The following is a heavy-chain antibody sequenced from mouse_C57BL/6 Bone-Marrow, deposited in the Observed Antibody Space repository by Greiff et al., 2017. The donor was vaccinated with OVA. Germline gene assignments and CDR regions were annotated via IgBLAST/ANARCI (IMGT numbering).Heavy chain of an antibody. CDR1: GYTFTSYW. Sequence: QVQLQQSGAELVKPGASVKMSCKASGYTFTSYWITWVKQRPGQGLEWIGDIYPGSGSTNYNEKFKSKATLTVDTSSSTAYMQLGSLTSEDSAVYYCARSGTGDWFAYWGQGTLVTVSA. CDR3: ARSGTGDWFAY. V-gene: IGHV1-55*01. J-gene: IGHJ3*01. D-gene: IGHD4-1*01. CDR2: IYPGSGST.